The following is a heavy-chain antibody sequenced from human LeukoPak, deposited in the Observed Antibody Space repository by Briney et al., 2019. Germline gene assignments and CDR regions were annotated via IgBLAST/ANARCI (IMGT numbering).Heavy chain of an antibody. J-gene: IGHJ4*02. CDR2: IWYDGSNK. CDR1: GFTFSSYG. CDR3: AKDEADDYGDPGFDY. V-gene: IGHV3-33*06. D-gene: IGHD4-17*01. Sequence: GGSLRLSCAASGFTFSSYGMHWVRQAPGKGLEWVAVIWYDGSNKYYADSVKGRFTISRDNSKNTLYLQMNSLRAEDTAVYYCAKDEADDYGDPGFDYWGQGTLVTVSS.